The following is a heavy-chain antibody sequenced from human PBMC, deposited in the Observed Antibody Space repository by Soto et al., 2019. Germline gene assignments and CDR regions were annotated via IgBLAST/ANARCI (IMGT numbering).Heavy chain of an antibody. D-gene: IGHD1-7*01. V-gene: IGHV4-31*03. CDR1: GGSISSGGYY. CDR3: ARGKLTYYYGMDV. J-gene: IGHJ6*02. CDR2: IYYSGST. Sequence: PSETLSLTCTVSGGSISSGGYYWSWIRQHPGEGLEWIGYIYYSGSTDYNPSLKSRVTISVDTSKNQFSLKLSSVTAADTAVYYCARGKLTYYYGMDVWGQGTTVTVSS.